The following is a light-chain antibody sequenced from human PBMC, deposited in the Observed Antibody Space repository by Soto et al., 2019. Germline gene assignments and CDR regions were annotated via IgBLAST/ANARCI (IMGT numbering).Light chain of an antibody. CDR3: SSYTSSSTLYV. CDR2: EVS. CDR1: RSDVGGYKY. Sequence: QSVLTQPASVSGSPGQSITISCTGTRSDVGGYKYVSWYQQHPGKAPKLMIYEVSNRPSGVSNRFSGSKSGNTASLTISGLQAEDEADYYCSSYTSSSTLYVFGTGTKVTDL. J-gene: IGLJ1*01. V-gene: IGLV2-14*01.